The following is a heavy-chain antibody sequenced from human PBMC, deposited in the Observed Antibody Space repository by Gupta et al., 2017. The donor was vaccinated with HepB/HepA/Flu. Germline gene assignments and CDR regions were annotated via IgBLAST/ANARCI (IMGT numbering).Heavy chain of an antibody. V-gene: IGHV1-8*01. D-gene: IGHD3-10*01. J-gene: IGHJ5*02. CDR2: MNPNSGNT. CDR1: D. CDR3: ARGARITMVRGVIVWFDP. Sequence: DINWVRQATGQGLEWMGWMNPNSGNTGYAQKFQGRVTMTRNTSISTAYMELSSLRSEDTAVYYCARGARITMVRGVIVWFDPWGQGTLVTVSS.